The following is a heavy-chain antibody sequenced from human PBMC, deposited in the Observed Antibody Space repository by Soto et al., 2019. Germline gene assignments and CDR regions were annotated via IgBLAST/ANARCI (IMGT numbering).Heavy chain of an antibody. Sequence: ASVKVSCKSSGYTFTSYAMHWVRQAPGQRLEWMGWINASNGNTKYSQKFQGRVTITRDTSASTAYMELSSLRSEDTAVYYCARKIRFLEWPTYDYWGQGTLVTVSS. CDR1: GYTFTSYA. CDR2: INASNGNT. V-gene: IGHV1-3*01. CDR3: ARKIRFLEWPTYDY. D-gene: IGHD3-3*01. J-gene: IGHJ4*02.